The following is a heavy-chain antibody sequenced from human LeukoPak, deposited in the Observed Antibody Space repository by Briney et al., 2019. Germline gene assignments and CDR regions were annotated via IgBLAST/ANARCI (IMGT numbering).Heavy chain of an antibody. J-gene: IGHJ5*01. V-gene: IGHV3-9*01. CDR3: AKVDGYNSGWYDS. CDR2: ISWNSGNI. Sequence: GGSLRLSCAASGFTFDDYGMHWVRQPPGKGLEWVSGISWNSGNIGCADSVKGRFTISRDNAKNSLYLQMDILKPEDTAFYYCAKVDGYNSGWYDSWGQGTLVTVSS. CDR1: GFTFDDYG. D-gene: IGHD6-19*01.